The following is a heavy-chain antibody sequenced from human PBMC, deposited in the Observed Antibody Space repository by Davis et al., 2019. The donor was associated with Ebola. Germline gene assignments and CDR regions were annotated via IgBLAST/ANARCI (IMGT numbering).Heavy chain of an antibody. CDR3: ARDYSSSWSEGFYYYGMDV. D-gene: IGHD6-13*01. Sequence: PGGSLRLSCAASGFTFSSYSMNWVRQAPGKGLEWVAVIWYDGSNKYYADSVKGRFTISRDNSKNTLYLQMNSLRAEDTAVYYCARDYSSSWSEGFYYYGMDVWGQGTTVTVSS. CDR2: IWYDGSNK. CDR1: GFTFSSYS. V-gene: IGHV3-33*08. J-gene: IGHJ6*02.